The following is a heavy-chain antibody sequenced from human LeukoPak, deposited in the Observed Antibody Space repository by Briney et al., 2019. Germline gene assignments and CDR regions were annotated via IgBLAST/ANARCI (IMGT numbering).Heavy chain of an antibody. D-gene: IGHD3-9*01. CDR2: IYYSGST. J-gene: IGHJ4*02. CDR1: GGPISRYY. V-gene: IGHV4-59*08. Sequence: SETLSLTCTVSGGPISRYYWSWLRQPPGKGLEWIGYIYYSGSTNYNPSLKSRVTISVDTSKNQFSLKLSSVTAADTAVYYCARYDSYYDILTGYLAYWGQGTQVTVSS. CDR3: ARYDSYYDILTGYLAY.